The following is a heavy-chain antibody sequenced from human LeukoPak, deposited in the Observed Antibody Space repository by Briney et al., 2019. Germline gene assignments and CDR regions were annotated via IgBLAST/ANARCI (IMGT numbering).Heavy chain of an antibody. Sequence: GGSLRLSCAVSGFTFSNYWMHWVRQAPGKGPVWVSRINNEESSITYADSVKGRFTISRDNAKNTLYLQMNSLRVEDTAVYYCARGYSSNYGVDYWGQGTLVTVSS. CDR2: INNEESSI. CDR1: GFTFSNYW. D-gene: IGHD6-13*01. CDR3: ARGYSSNYGVDY. V-gene: IGHV3-74*01. J-gene: IGHJ4*02.